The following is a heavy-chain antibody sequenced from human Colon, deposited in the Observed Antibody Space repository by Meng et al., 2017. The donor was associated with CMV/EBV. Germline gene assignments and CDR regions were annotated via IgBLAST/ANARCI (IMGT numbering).Heavy chain of an antibody. J-gene: IGHJ4*02. CDR2: IYSDGIST. D-gene: IGHD6-13*01. Sequence: GESLKISCAASGFTFSSYAMNWVRQAPGKGLEWVSLIYSDGISTNYADSVKGRFTISRDNAKNTLYLQMNSLRAEDTAVYYCLAATFYWGQGTLVTVSS. V-gene: IGHV3-23*03. CDR1: GFTFSSYA. CDR3: LAATFY.